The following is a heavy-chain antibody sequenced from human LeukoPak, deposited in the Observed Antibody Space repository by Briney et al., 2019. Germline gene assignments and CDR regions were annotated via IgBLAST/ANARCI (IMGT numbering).Heavy chain of an antibody. CDR1: GGSFSGYY. CDR3: ARLKRTARRYYYFDY. Sequence: SETLSLTCAVYGGSFSGYYWSWIRQPPGKGPEWIGEINHSGSTNYNPSLKSRVTISVDTSKNQFSLKLSSVTAADTAVYYCARLKRTARRYYYFDYWGQGTLVTVSS. J-gene: IGHJ4*02. V-gene: IGHV4-34*01. D-gene: IGHD6-6*01. CDR2: INHSGST.